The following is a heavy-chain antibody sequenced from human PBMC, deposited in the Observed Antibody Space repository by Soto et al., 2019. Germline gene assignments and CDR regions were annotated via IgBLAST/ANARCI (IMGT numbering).Heavy chain of an antibody. CDR3: ARESRYCSGGSCYFLPGIDY. CDR1: GGTFSSYA. V-gene: IGHV1-69*13. Sequence: ASVKVCCKASGGTFSSYAISWVRQAPGQGLEWMGGIIPIFGTANYAQKFQGRVTITADESTSTAYMKLSSLRSEDTAVYYCARESRYCSGGSCYFLPGIDYWGQGTLVTVSS. CDR2: IIPIFGTA. D-gene: IGHD2-15*01. J-gene: IGHJ4*02.